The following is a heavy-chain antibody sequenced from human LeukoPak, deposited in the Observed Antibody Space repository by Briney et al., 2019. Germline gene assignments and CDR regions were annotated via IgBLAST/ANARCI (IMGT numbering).Heavy chain of an antibody. CDR3: VRLIRGHYESGRLYYYMDI. V-gene: IGHV3-49*04. CDR1: GFSFADYA. Sequence: GGSLRLSCAISGFSFADYAMSWVRQAPGKGLEWVSFIRTDFYGGTTEYAASVKGRFTISKDDSKSVAYLQMNSLKSEDTAVYYCVRLIRGHYESGRLYYYMDIWGKGTTVTVSS. D-gene: IGHD3-10*01. CDR2: IRTDFYGGTT. J-gene: IGHJ6*03.